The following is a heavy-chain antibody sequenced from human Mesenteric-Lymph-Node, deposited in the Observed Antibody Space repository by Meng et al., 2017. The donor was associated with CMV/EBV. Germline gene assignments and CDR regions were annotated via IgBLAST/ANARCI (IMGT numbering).Heavy chain of an antibody. V-gene: IGHV4-61*01. Sequence: SETLSLTCTVSGGSVSSDSPYCSWIRQPPGKGLEWIGYIYHSGYTTYNPSLTSRVTISVDKSKNQYSLNLSSVTAADTAVYYCARDRGFYGMDVWGQGTTVTVSS. CDR2: IYHSGYT. CDR3: ARDRGFYGMDV. J-gene: IGHJ6*01. CDR1: GGSVSSDSPY.